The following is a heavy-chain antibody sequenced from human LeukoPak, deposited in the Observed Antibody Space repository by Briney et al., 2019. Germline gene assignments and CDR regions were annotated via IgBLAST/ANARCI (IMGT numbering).Heavy chain of an antibody. CDR3: ARHANGYSSSWHDY. V-gene: IGHV4-59*08. Sequence: SETLSLTCTVSGGSISSYYWNWIRQSPESGLEWIGYIYYSGSTNYNPSPKSRVTMSVDTSKNQFSLKLSSVTAADTAVYYCARHANGYSSSWHDYWGQGTLVTVS. CDR1: GGSISSYY. CDR2: IYYSGST. J-gene: IGHJ4*02. D-gene: IGHD6-13*01.